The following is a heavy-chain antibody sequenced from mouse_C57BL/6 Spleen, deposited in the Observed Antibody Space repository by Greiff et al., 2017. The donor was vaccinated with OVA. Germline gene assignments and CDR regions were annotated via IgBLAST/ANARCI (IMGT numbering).Heavy chain of an antibody. CDR1: GYTFTSYW. D-gene: IGHD2-10*02. CDR3: ARRLGYGNYVDYAMDY. CDR2: IDPSDSYT. V-gene: IGHV1-69*01. J-gene: IGHJ4*01. Sequence: QVQLQQPGAELVMPGASVKLSCKASGYTFTSYWMHWVKQRPGQGLEWIGEIDPSDSYTNSNQKFKGKSTLTVDKSSSTAYMQISSLTSEDSAVYYCARRLGYGNYVDYAMDYWGQGTSVTVSS.